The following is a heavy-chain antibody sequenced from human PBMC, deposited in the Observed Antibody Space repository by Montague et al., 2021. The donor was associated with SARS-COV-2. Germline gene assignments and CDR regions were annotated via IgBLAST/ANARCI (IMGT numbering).Heavy chain of an antibody. D-gene: IGHD3-16*02. CDR2: ISTSAYTT. Sequence: SLRLSCAASGFTFIFSDMNWVRQAPGKGPEWISYISTSAYTTSYAGSVKGRFTISRDNGKNSLYLQMNSLRVEDTAVYYCTRDYRSIVGDGLDIWGQGTKVTVSS. J-gene: IGHJ3*02. CDR1: GFTFIFSD. V-gene: IGHV3-48*03. CDR3: TRDYRSIVGDGLDI.